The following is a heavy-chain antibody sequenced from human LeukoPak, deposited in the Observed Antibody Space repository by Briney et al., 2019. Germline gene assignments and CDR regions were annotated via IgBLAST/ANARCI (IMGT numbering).Heavy chain of an antibody. CDR3: ARHEALYYYFDY. Sequence: SETLSLTCTVSGGSISSYYWSWIRQPPGKGLEWIGYIYTSGSTNYNPSLKSRVTISVDTSKNQFSLKLSSVTAADTAVYYCARHEALYYYFDYWGQGTLVTGSS. D-gene: IGHD2-8*01. CDR1: GGSISSYY. V-gene: IGHV4-4*09. J-gene: IGHJ4*02. CDR2: IYTSGST.